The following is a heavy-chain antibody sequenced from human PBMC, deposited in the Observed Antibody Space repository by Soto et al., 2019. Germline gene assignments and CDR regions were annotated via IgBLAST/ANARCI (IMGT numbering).Heavy chain of an antibody. CDR1: GYTFSNYG. J-gene: IGHJ4*02. CDR3: ARDGAFESGSGSLDY. Sequence: QVQLVQSGGEVKKPGASVKVSCKASGYTFSNYGISWVRQAPGQGLEWMGWISAYNGNTNYAQKLQGRVTMTTDTYTTTAYMALRPLRSDDTATYYCARDGAFESGSGSLDYWGQGTLVTVSS. D-gene: IGHD3-10*01. CDR2: ISAYNGNT. V-gene: IGHV1-18*01.